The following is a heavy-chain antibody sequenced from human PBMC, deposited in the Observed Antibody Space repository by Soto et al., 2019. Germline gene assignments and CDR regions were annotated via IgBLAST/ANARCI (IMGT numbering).Heavy chain of an antibody. Sequence: SEALSLTCTVSGGSIRSTDYYWSWMRQAPGKGLEWIGYVYYTGSTYYNPSLMSRLTISVDTYKNQFSLKLTSVTAAETAVYYCVRTAKEGPVVQHRFQRWGQGTQVIVSS. CDR3: VRTAKEGPVVQHRFQR. D-gene: IGHD2-21*02. CDR2: VYYTGST. CDR1: GGSIRSTDYY. J-gene: IGHJ5*02. V-gene: IGHV4-30-4*01.